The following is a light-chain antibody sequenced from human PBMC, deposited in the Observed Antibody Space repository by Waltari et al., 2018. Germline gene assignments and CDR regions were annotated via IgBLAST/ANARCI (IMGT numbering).Light chain of an antibody. Sequence: DIVMTQSPDSLAVSLGERATINRKSSQSVLYSSNNKNYLAWYQQKPGQPPKLLIYWASTREAGVPDRFSGSGSGTDFTLTISSLQAEDVAVYYCQHYYSTPRTFGGGTKVDIK. CDR1: QSVLYSSNNKNY. J-gene: IGKJ4*01. CDR3: QHYYSTPRT. CDR2: WAS. V-gene: IGKV4-1*01.